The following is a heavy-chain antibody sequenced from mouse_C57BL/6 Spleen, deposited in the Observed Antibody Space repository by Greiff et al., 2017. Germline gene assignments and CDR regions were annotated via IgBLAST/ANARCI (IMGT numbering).Heavy chain of an antibody. CDR3: ARLDSSGYNYAMDY. Sequence: VKLVESGPGLVAPSQSLSITCTVSGFSLTSYAISWVRQPPGKGLEWLGVIWTGGGTNYNSALKSRLSISKDNSKSQVFLKMNSLQTDDTARYYCARLDSSGYNYAMDYWGQGTSVTVSS. CDR2: IWTGGGT. V-gene: IGHV2-9-1*01. CDR1: GFSLTSYA. J-gene: IGHJ4*01. D-gene: IGHD3-2*02.